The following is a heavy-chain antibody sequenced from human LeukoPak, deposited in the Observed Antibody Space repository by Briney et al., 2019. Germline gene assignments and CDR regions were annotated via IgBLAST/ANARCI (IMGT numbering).Heavy chain of an antibody. V-gene: IGHV1-18*01. J-gene: IGHJ4*02. Sequence: ASVKVSCKTYGYTFTSHGISWVRQAPGQGLEWMGWISAFSGETHYAQNLQGRVTMTTDTSTSTAYMELRSLRSDDTAVYYCARDPSNTSGRYTYFDYWGQGTLVTVSS. CDR3: ARDPSNTSGRYTYFDY. D-gene: IGHD3-16*02. CDR1: GYTFTSHG. CDR2: ISAFSGET.